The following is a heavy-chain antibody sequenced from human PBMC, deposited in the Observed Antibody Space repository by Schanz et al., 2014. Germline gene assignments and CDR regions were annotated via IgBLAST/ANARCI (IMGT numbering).Heavy chain of an antibody. J-gene: IGHJ2*01. V-gene: IGHV4-61*02. CDR3: ARDTTWRLDL. CDR2: VFPNGIT. Sequence: QVQLQESGPGLVKPSQTLSLTCTVSGGSIRSGTYYWSWIRQPAGKALEWVGRVFPNGITNYNPSLKSRVPISLDTTKNQFSRTLTSLTDADAAVYYCARDTTWRLDLWGRGTLVTVSS. CDR1: GGSIRSGTYY. D-gene: IGHD1-1*01.